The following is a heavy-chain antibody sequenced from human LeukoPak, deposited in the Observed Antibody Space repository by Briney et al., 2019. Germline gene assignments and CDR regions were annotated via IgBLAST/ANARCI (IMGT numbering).Heavy chain of an antibody. J-gene: IGHJ4*02. CDR3: AKGTSMIVVVTDSFDY. V-gene: IGHV3-23*01. Sequence: GGSLRLSCAASGFTFSSYAMSWVRQAPGKGLEWVSTISGSGGSTYYADSVKGRFTISRDNSKNTLYLQMNSLEAEDTAVYYCAKGTSMIVVVTDSFDYWGQGTLVTVSS. CDR1: GFTFSSYA. CDR2: ISGSGGST. D-gene: IGHD3-22*01.